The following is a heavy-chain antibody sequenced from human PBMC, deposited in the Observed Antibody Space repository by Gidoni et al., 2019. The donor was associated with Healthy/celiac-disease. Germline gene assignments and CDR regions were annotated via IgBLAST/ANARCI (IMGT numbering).Heavy chain of an antibody. CDR3: ARHYIEGGYSNPFDI. CDR2: IYYSGST. D-gene: IGHD6-13*01. CDR1: GGSISSSSYY. V-gene: IGHV4-39*01. J-gene: IGHJ3*02. Sequence: QLQLQESGPGLVKPSATLSPTCTVSGGSISSSSYYWGWIRQPPGKGLEWIGSIYYSGSTYYNPSLKSRVTISVDTSKNQFSLKLSSVTAADTAVYYCARHYIEGGYSNPFDIWGQGTMVTVSS.